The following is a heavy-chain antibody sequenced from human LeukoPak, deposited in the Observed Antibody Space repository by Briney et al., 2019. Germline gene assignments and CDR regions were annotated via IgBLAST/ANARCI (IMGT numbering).Heavy chain of an antibody. J-gene: IGHJ4*02. V-gene: IGHV3-11*04. CDR2: ISDTAKTI. Sequence: GGSLRLSCAASGFTFSDYSMSWIRQAPGKGLEWISDISDTAKTIHYADSVRGRFTISRDNAKNSLYLQMNSLRDEDTAVYYCASPPNDYSNGFDYWGQGTLVTVSS. CDR3: ASPPNDYSNGFDY. CDR1: GFTFSDYS. D-gene: IGHD4-11*01.